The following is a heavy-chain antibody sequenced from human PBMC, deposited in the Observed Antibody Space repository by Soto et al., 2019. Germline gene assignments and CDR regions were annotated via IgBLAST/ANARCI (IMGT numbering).Heavy chain of an antibody. CDR1: GGSISSSSYY. CDR3: AGSDYGDYVWYFDL. J-gene: IGHJ2*01. D-gene: IGHD4-17*01. CDR2: IYYSGST. V-gene: IGHV4-39*01. Sequence: PSETLSLTCTVSGGSISSSSYYWGWIRQPPGKGLEWIGSIYYSGSTYYNPSLKSRVTISVDTSKNQFSLKLSSVTAADTAVYYCAGSDYGDYVWYFDLWGRGTLVT.